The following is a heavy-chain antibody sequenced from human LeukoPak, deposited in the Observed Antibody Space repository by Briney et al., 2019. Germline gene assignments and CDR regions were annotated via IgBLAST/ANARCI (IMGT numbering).Heavy chain of an antibody. CDR3: ARGGAARLHFQN. Sequence: SETLSLTCTVSGGSISSGDYYWNWIRQPPGKGLEWIGYIYHSGSTNYNPSLQSRVTISVDTSKNQFSLNLNSVTAADTAVYYCARGGAARLHFQNWGQGTLVTVSS. CDR2: IYHSGST. CDR1: GGSISSGDYY. V-gene: IGHV4-61*08. J-gene: IGHJ1*01. D-gene: IGHD6-6*01.